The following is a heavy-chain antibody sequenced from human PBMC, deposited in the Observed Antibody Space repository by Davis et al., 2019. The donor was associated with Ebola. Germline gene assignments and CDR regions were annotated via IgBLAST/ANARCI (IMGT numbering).Heavy chain of an antibody. D-gene: IGHD6-19*01. Sequence: PGGSLRLSCAASGFTLSGYDMNWVRQAPGKGLQWVAVIWDDGSNKYYADSVKGRFTISRDNSKNTLYLQMNSLRAEDTAVYYCATTPQYSSGQNKPFDYWDQGTLVTVSS. J-gene: IGHJ4*02. CDR2: IWDDGSNK. CDR3: ATTPQYSSGQNKPFDY. V-gene: IGHV3-33*01. CDR1: GFTLSGYD.